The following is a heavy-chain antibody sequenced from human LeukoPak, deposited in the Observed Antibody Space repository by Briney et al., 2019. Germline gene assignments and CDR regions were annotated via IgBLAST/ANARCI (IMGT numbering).Heavy chain of an antibody. CDR3: ARGSGYSNYFDY. J-gene: IGHJ4*02. Sequence: SETLSLTCAVSGYSISGGYYWGWIRQPPGKGLEWIGSIYHSGSTYYNPSLKSGVTISVDTSKNQFSLKVTSVTAADTALYYCARGSGYSNYFDYWGQGTLVTVSS. D-gene: IGHD5-12*01. V-gene: IGHV4-38-2*01. CDR2: IYHSGST. CDR1: GYSISGGYY.